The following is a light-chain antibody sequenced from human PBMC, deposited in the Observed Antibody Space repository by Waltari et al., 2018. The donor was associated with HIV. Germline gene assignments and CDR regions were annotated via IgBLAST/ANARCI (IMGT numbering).Light chain of an antibody. Sequence: DIQMTQSPSSLSASVRDRVTITCRASQSVSNYLNWYQQKPGKAPKLLIYSASSLQSGVPSRFNGSGSGTDFTLTIYDLQPEDFTTYYCQQSYQIPRTFGQGTQVEVK. CDR3: QQSYQIPRT. CDR2: SAS. V-gene: IGKV1-39*01. CDR1: QSVSNY. J-gene: IGKJ1*01.